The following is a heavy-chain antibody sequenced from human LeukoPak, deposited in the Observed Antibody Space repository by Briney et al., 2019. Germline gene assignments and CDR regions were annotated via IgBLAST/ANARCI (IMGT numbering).Heavy chain of an antibody. CDR3: ARHAGLSYGFDY. V-gene: IGHV4-4*02. J-gene: IGHJ4*02. CDR2: IYHSGST. Sequence: SGTLSLTCAVSGDSISSSNWWSWVRQPPGKGLEWIGEIYHSGSTNYNPPLESRVTISVDKSKNQFSLKLSSVTAADTAVYYCARHAGLSYGFDYWGQGTLVTVFS. D-gene: IGHD5-18*01. CDR1: GDSISSSNW.